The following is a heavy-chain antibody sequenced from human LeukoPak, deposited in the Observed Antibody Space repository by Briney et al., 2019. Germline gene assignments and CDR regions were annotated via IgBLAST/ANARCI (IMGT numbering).Heavy chain of an antibody. CDR3: SRESGPFCPFGY. J-gene: IGHJ4*02. CDR1: GGSISGTNW. Sequence: PSGTLSLTCGVSGGSISGTNWWSWVRQPPGQGLEWIGEISLAGQTNFNPSLTGRVTMSLDKSSNKLYLHLTSVPAADTATYFCSRESGPFCPFGYWGQGTLVIVSS. D-gene: IGHD1-26*01. CDR2: ISLAGQT. V-gene: IGHV4-4*02.